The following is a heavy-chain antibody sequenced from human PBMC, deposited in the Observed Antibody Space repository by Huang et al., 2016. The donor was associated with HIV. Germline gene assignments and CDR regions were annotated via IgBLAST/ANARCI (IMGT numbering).Heavy chain of an antibody. V-gene: IGHV3-30*18. CDR2: ILYDGSNK. CDR1: GFTFNSYG. CDR3: AKDMLTGSPTHLFDY. D-gene: IGHD3-9*01. Sequence: QVQLVESGGGVVQPGRSLRLSCAASGFTFNSYGMHWVRKGPGKGLEWVAVILYDGSNKYYADSVKCRFTISRDNSKNTLYLQMNSLRAEDTAVYYCAKDMLTGSPTHLFDYWGQGTLVTVSS. J-gene: IGHJ4*02.